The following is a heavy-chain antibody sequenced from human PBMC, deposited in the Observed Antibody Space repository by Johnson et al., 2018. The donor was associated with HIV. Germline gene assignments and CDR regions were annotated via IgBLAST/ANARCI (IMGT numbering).Heavy chain of an antibody. V-gene: IGHV3-7*01. J-gene: IGHJ3*02. CDR2: IKQDASEK. CDR1: GFTFTNHY. D-gene: IGHD3-10*01. Sequence: VQLVESGGGLVQPGGSLRLSCAASGFTFTNHYMTWVRQAPGKGLEWVANIKQDASEKYSVDSVKGRFTISRDNAKSSLYLQMNSLRAEDTAVYYCARDRGSLDAFDIWGQGTMVTVSS. CDR3: ARDRGSLDAFDI.